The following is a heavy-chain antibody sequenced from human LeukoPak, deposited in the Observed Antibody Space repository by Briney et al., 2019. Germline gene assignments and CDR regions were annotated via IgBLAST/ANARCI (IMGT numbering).Heavy chain of an antibody. Sequence: GGSLRLSCAASGFTFSTYSMNWVRQAPGKGLEWVSSISSSSRYIYYADSVKGRFTISRDNAKNSLCLQMSSLRAEDTAVYYCARDLGSRFDYWGQGTLVTVSS. CDR1: GFTFSTYS. CDR3: ARDLGSRFDY. J-gene: IGHJ4*02. CDR2: ISSSSRYI. D-gene: IGHD3-16*01. V-gene: IGHV3-21*01.